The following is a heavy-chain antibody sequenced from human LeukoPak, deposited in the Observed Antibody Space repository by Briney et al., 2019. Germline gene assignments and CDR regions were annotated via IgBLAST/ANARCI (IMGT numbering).Heavy chain of an antibody. J-gene: IGHJ3*02. D-gene: IGHD3-10*01. CDR3: AGDPPGTPVGFDI. CDR2: ITPMSATP. CDR1: AGTFIRYA. Sequence: ASVTVSCKPSAGTFIRYAISWVRQAPGQGLEWMGRITPMSATPSQTQWIQGGVTITADISTNTVYLDLSSLRSEDTALYFCAGDPPGTPVGFDIWGQGTMVTVSS. V-gene: IGHV1-69*06.